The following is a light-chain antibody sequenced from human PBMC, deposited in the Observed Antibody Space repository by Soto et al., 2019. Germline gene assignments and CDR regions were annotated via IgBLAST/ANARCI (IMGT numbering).Light chain of an antibody. CDR2: GNT. J-gene: IGLJ2*01. CDR3: QSYDSSLITSV. CDR1: SSNIGAGYD. Sequence: QSVLTQPPSVSGAPGKRVTISCTGSSSNIGAGYDVHWYQQLPGTAPKLLIYGNTNRPSGVPDRFSGSKSGTSASLAVTGLQAEDEADYYCQSYDSSLITSVFGGGTKVTVL. V-gene: IGLV1-40*01.